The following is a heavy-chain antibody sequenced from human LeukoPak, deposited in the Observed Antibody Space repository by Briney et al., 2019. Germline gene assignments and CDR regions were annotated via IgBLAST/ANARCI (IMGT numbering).Heavy chain of an antibody. Sequence: GGSLRLSCTASGFTFGDYAMSWVRQAPGKGLEWVGFIRSKAYGGTTEYAASVKGRFTISRDDSKSIAYLQMNSLKTEDTAVYYCTRGSPYCSGGSCYSYYYYGMDVWGKGTTVTVSS. CDR2: IRSKAYGGTT. D-gene: IGHD2-15*01. CDR3: TRGSPYCSGGSCYSYYYYGMDV. V-gene: IGHV3-49*04. J-gene: IGHJ6*04. CDR1: GFTFGDYA.